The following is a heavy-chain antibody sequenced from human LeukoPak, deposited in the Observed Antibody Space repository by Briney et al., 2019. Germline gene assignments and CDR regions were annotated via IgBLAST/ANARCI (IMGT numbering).Heavy chain of an antibody. CDR3: ARDRGEQQLPPDWFDP. Sequence: ASVKVSCKASGYTFTGYYMHWVRQAPGQGFEWMGWINPNSGGTNYAQKFQGRVTMTRDTSISTAYMELSRLRSDDTAVYYCARDRGEQQLPPDWFDPWGQGTLVTVSS. D-gene: IGHD6-13*01. J-gene: IGHJ5*02. CDR2: INPNSGGT. CDR1: GYTFTGYY. V-gene: IGHV1-2*02.